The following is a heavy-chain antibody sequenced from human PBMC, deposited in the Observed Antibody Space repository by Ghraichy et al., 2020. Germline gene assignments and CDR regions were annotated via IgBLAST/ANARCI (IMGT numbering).Heavy chain of an antibody. V-gene: IGHV4-34*01. CDR1: GGSFGGYY. Sequence: SQTLSLTSAVSGGSFGGYYWNLIRQPPGKGLEWLGEINTFGRTNYNPSLGSRVTLSVDTFNNQFSLRLASVTAADTATYYCARGRYCGGDSCYPRPSSFDFWGQGTLVSVSS. CDR2: INTFGRT. J-gene: IGHJ4*02. CDR3: ARGRYCGGDSCYPRPSSFDF. D-gene: IGHD2-21*02.